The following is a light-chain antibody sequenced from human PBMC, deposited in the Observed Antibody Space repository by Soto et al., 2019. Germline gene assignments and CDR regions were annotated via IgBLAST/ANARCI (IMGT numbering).Light chain of an antibody. CDR1: ISDGGRFDV. CDR3: CAYVGARTYV. CDR2: EGS. J-gene: IGLJ1*01. V-gene: IGLV2-23*01. Sequence: QSVLTQPASVSGSLGQSITISCTGTISDGGRFDVVSWFQQHPGQVPKLIIYEGSRRPSGVSSRFSGSKSGNTASLTISGLQAEDEADYYCCAYVGARTYVFGTGTKGTVL.